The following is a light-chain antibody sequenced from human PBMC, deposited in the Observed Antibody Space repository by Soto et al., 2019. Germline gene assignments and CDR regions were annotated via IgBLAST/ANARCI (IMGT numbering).Light chain of an antibody. V-gene: IGLV3-1*01. J-gene: IGLJ1*01. CDR2: QDS. Sequence: SYELTQPPSVPVSPGQTASITCSGDKLGDKYACWYQQKPGQSPVLVIYQDSKRPSGIPERFSGSNSGNTATLTISGTQAMDEADYYCQAWDSSGNYVFGTGTKV. CDR1: KLGDKY. CDR3: QAWDSSGNYV.